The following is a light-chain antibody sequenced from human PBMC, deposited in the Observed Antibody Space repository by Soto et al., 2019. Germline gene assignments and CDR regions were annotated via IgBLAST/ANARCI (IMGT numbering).Light chain of an antibody. CDR2: NNN. CDR1: SSTIGRNT. J-gene: IGLJ3*02. V-gene: IGLV1-44*01. Sequence: QSVLTQPTSASGTPGQRVTISCSGSSSTIGRNTVNWYQQVPGTAPRLLIYNNNQRPSGVPVRFSGSKSGTSASLAISGLQSGDEADYYCSTWDASLNGRVFGGGTKVTVL. CDR3: STWDASLNGRV.